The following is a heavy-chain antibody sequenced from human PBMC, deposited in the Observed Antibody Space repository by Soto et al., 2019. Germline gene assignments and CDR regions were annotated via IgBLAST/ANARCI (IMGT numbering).Heavy chain of an antibody. D-gene: IGHD1-26*01. V-gene: IGHV4-39*07. CDR1: GGSIRSSCYY. Sequence: SETLSLTCPFSGGSIRSSCYYWGWIRPSPGKGLEWIGHIYYGGSTYYNPSLKSRVTISVDKSKNHFSLKLSSVTAADTAVYYCARSEATGLDYWGQGTLVTVSS. J-gene: IGHJ4*02. CDR3: ARSEATGLDY. CDR2: IYYGGST.